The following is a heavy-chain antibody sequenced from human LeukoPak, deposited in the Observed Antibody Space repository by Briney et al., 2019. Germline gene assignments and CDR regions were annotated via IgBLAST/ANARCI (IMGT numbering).Heavy chain of an antibody. CDR2: IYYSGST. V-gene: IGHV4-61*01. CDR1: GGSISSSSYY. J-gene: IGHJ6*03. CDR3: ARDRRQYYYYYMDV. Sequence: SETLSLTCTVSGGSISSSSYYWSWIRQPPGKGLEWIGYIYYSGSTNYNPSLKSRVTISVDTSKNQFSLKLSSVTAADTAVYYCARDRRQYYYYYMDVWGKGTTVTVSS.